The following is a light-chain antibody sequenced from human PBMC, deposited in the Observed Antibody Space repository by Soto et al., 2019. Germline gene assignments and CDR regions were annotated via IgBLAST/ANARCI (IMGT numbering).Light chain of an antibody. CDR3: QQYGSSPGT. V-gene: IGKV3-20*01. J-gene: IGKJ1*01. CDR1: QYINNS. Sequence: EIVLAQTPATLSSFPGDRVTLSCRSIQYINNSLAWYQHRPGQAPRLLIYGASTTATGIPDRFSGSGSGTDFTLTISRLEPEDFAVYYSQQYGSSPGTFGQGTKVDIK. CDR2: GAS.